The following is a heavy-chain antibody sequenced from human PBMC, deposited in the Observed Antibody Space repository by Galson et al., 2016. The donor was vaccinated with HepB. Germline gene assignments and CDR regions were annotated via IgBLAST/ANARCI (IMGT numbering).Heavy chain of an antibody. D-gene: IGHD3-10*01. J-gene: IGHJ4*02. CDR3: TSFETGIHIRNFDY. Sequence: SLRLSCAASGITFSDYSMNWVRQAPGKGLEWVSSISGDSEHIIYADSVRDRVTISRDDAKNTLFLQMNNLKVEDTAVYYCTSFETGIHIRNFDYWGQGIRITVSS. V-gene: IGHV3-21*01. CDR2: ISGDSEHI. CDR1: GITFSDYS.